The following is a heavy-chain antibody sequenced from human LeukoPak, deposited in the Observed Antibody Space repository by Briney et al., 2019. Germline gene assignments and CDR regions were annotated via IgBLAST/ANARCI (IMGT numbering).Heavy chain of an antibody. CDR3: ARDYASSKRGFYFYMDV. CDR2: TYYRSRWYN. V-gene: IGHV6-1*01. Sequence: SQTLSLTCAISGDSVSSNNAAWNWMRQSPSRGLEWLGRTYYRSRWYNDYAVSVKSRVIISPDTSKNQSSLQLNSVTPEDAALYFCARDYASSKRGFYFYMDVWGKGTTVTVSS. J-gene: IGHJ6*03. D-gene: IGHD3-10*01. CDR1: GDSVSSNNAA.